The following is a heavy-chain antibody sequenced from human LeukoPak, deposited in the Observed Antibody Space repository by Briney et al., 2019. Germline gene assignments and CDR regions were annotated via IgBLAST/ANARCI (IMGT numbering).Heavy chain of an antibody. D-gene: IGHD6-19*01. CDR1: GFTFDDYG. CDR3: ARDPGTQTRYSSGWKAAAFDI. CDR2: INWNGGST. J-gene: IGHJ3*02. V-gene: IGHV3-20*04. Sequence: GGSLRLSCAASGFTFDDYGMSWVRQAPGKGLEWVSGINWNGGSTGYADSVKGRFTISRDNAKNSLYLQMNSLRAEDTALYYCARDPGTQTRYSSGWKAAAFDIWGQGTMVTVSS.